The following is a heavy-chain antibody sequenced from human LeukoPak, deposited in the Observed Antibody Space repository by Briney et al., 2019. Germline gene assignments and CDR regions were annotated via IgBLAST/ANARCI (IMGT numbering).Heavy chain of an antibody. Sequence: GGSLRLSCAASGFTFSSYAMSWVRQAPGKGLEWXXXISGSGGSTYYADSVKGRFTISRDNSKNTLYLQMNSLRAEDTAVYYCAKDLHIVVVTAILDYWGQGTLVTVSS. CDR1: GFTFSSYA. CDR3: AKDLHIVVVTAILDY. CDR2: ISGSGGST. D-gene: IGHD2-21*02. J-gene: IGHJ4*02. V-gene: IGHV3-23*01.